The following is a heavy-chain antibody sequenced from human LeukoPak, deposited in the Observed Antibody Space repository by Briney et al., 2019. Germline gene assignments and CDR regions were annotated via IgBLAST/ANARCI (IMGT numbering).Heavy chain of an antibody. J-gene: IGHJ4*02. Sequence: ASVKVSCKASGYTFTSYYMHWVRQAPGQGLEWMGITNPSGGSTSYAQKFQGRVTMTRDTSTSTVYMELSSLRSEDTAVYYCASPSMEGSGSYYNFDYWGQGTLVTVSS. D-gene: IGHD3-10*01. CDR1: GYTFTSYY. CDR3: ASPSMEGSGSYYNFDY. CDR2: TNPSGGST. V-gene: IGHV1-46*01.